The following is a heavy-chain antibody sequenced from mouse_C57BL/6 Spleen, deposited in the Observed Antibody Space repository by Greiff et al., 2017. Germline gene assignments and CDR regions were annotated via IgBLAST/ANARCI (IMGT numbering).Heavy chain of an antibody. J-gene: IGHJ1*03. Sequence: QVQLKQPGAELVRPGTSVKLSCKASGYTFTSYWMHWVKQRPGQGLEWIGVIDPSDSYTNYNQKFKGKATLTVDTSSSTAYMQLSSLTPEDSAVDYCARDGDEHRGYFDGWGTGTTGTVSS. CDR3: ARDGDEHRGYFDG. CDR1: GYTFTSYW. CDR2: IDPSDSYT. V-gene: IGHV1-59*01. D-gene: IGHD2-3*01.